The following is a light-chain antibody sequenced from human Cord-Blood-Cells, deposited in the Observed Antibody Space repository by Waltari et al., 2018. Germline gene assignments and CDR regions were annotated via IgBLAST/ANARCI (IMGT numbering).Light chain of an antibody. CDR1: SPRSYH. J-gene: IGLJ2*01. V-gene: IGLV3-19*01. CDR3: NSRDSSGNHLE. Sequence: SSELPQDPAVSVALGQTVRITCHGDSPRSYHASWYQQKPGQAPVLVIYGKNNRPSGIPGRFSGSSSVNTASLTITGAQAEDEADYYCNSRDSSGNHLEFGGGTKLTVL. CDR2: GKN.